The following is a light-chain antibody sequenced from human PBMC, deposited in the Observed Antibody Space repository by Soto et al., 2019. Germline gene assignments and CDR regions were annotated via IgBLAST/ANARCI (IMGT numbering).Light chain of an antibody. V-gene: IGKV3-11*01. CDR1: QSINRH. Sequence: EIVLTQSPATLSLPPGERATLSCRASQSINRHLAWYQQKPGQAPRLLILDASDRATGIPARFSGSGSGTDFTLTISSLEPEDFAVYYCQQRSNWPPVTFGGGTKVDIK. J-gene: IGKJ4*01. CDR2: DAS. CDR3: QQRSNWPPVT.